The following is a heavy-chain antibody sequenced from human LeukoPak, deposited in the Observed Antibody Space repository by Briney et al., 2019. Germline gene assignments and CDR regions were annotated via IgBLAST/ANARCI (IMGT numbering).Heavy chain of an antibody. CDR3: TRGLGYCSGGSCYAFDI. D-gene: IGHD2-15*01. J-gene: IGHJ3*02. CDR1: GYTFTGYY. CDR2: INPNSGGT. V-gene: IGHV1-2*06. Sequence: ASVKVSCKASGYTFTGYYMRWARQAPGQGLEWMGRINPNSGGTNYAQKFQGRVTMTRDTSISTAYMELSRLRSDDTAVYYCTRGLGYCSGGSCYAFDIWGQGTMVTVSS.